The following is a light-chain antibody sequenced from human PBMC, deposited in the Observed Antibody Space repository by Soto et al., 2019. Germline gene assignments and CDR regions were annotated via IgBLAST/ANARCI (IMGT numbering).Light chain of an antibody. Sequence: DIQMTQSPSSLSASVGDRVTITCQASQDISNYLNWYQQKPGKAPKLLIYDASNLETGVPSRFSGSGSGTDFTSTISSPQPEDMATYYCQQYDNLTFTFGPGTKVYIK. CDR1: QDISNY. CDR3: QQYDNLTFT. CDR2: DAS. V-gene: IGKV1-33*01. J-gene: IGKJ3*01.